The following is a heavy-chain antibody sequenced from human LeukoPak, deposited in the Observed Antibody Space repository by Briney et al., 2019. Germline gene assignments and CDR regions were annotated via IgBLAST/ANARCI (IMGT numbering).Heavy chain of an antibody. D-gene: IGHD6-13*01. V-gene: IGHV4-31*01. Sequence: SQALSLTCTVSGGSISSGGYYWSWIRQHPGKGLEWIGYIYYSGSTYYNPSLKSQVTISVDTSKNQFSLKLSSVTAADTAVYYCASLHSSSWYSNWFDPWGQGTLVTVSS. CDR1: GGSISSGGYY. CDR3: ASLHSSSWYSNWFDP. CDR2: IYYSGST. J-gene: IGHJ5*02.